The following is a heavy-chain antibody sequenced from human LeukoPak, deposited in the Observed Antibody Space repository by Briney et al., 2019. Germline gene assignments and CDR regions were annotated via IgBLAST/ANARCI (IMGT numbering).Heavy chain of an antibody. CDR3: AKDHGLGSGWYDAFDI. Sequence: GSLRLSCAASGFTFSSYAMSWVRQAPGKGLEWVSAISGSGGSTYYADSVKGRFTISRDNSKNTLYLQMNSLRAEDTAVYYCAKDHGLGSGWYDAFDIWGQGTMVTVS. V-gene: IGHV3-23*01. J-gene: IGHJ3*02. CDR2: ISGSGGST. CDR1: GFTFSSYA. D-gene: IGHD6-19*01.